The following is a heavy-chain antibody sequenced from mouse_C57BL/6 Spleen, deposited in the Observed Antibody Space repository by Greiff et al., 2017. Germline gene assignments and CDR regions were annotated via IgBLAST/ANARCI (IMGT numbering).Heavy chain of an antibody. CDR2: IDPSDSET. CDR3: ARGALTGTRDY. CDR1: GYTFTSYW. V-gene: IGHV1-52*01. Sequence: QVHVKQPGAELVRPGSSVKLSCKASGYTFTSYWMHWVKQRPIQGLEWIGNIDPSDSETHYNQKFKDKATLTVDKSSSTAYMQLSSLTSEDSAVYYCARGALTGTRDYWGQGTTLTVSS. D-gene: IGHD4-1*01. J-gene: IGHJ2*01.